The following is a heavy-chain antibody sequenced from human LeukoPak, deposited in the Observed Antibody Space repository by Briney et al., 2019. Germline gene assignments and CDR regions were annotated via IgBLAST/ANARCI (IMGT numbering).Heavy chain of an antibody. CDR1: GLTFSSYE. CDR3: ARDLGTGTAYTNRFDL. D-gene: IGHD2/OR15-2a*01. V-gene: IGHV3-13*01. Sequence: GGSLRPSFKASGLTFSSYELPWVGQVLGKGLEGVSAFGITDKTYYLAPVEGRFTISRENARNSVYLQMNSLRTEDTAVYYCARDLGTGTAYTNRFDLWGQGTLVTVSS. J-gene: IGHJ5*02. CDR2: FGITDKT.